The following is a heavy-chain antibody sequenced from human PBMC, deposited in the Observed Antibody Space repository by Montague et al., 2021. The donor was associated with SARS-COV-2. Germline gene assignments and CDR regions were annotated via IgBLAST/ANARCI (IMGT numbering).Heavy chain of an antibody. J-gene: IGHJ4*02. CDR1: GGSINYYY. D-gene: IGHD6-13*01. Sequence: SETLSLTCTVSGGSINYYYWHSLRQSAAKGLEWIGRISSSGNANYSTPLKSRVTMSVDTSQNQFSLKLNSLTAADTAVYYCARRDHPRSGSWYFFDTWGQGALVTVSS. CDR2: ISSSGNA. CDR3: ARRDHPRSGSWYFFDT. V-gene: IGHV4-4*07.